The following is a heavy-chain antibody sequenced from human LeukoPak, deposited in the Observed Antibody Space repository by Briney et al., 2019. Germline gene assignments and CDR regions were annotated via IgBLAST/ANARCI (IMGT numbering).Heavy chain of an antibody. D-gene: IGHD4-17*01. CDR3: ARDHPTVTTNWVF. Sequence: ASVKVSCKASGYTFTNYAISWVRHAPGQGLQWMGWISAYNGNTNYAQNLQGRVTMTTDTSTSTAYMELRSLRSDDTAVYYCARDHPTVTTNWVFWGQGTLVTVSS. CDR1: GYTFTNYA. J-gene: IGHJ4*02. V-gene: IGHV1-18*01. CDR2: ISAYNGNT.